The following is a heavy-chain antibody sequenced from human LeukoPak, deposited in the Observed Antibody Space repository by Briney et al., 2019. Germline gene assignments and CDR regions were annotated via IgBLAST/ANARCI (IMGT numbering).Heavy chain of an antibody. Sequence: SENLSLPCTVSGGSISSSSYYWGWIRQPPGKGLERIGSIYYSGSTYYNPSLKSRVTITVDTSKNQFSLKLSSVTAADTAVYYCARRGRGKYYYDSSGYFFLDYWGQGTLVTVSS. V-gene: IGHV4-39*01. CDR3: ARRGRGKYYYDSSGYFFLDY. CDR1: GGSISSSSYY. D-gene: IGHD3-22*01. J-gene: IGHJ4*02. CDR2: IYYSGST.